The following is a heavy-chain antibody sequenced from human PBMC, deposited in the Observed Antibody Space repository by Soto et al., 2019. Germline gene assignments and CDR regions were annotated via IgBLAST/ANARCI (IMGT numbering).Heavy chain of an antibody. Sequence: QVQLVESGGGVVQPGRSLRLSCAASGFTFSSYGMHWVRQAPGKGLEWVAVIWYVGSNKYYADSVKGRFTISRDNSKNTLYLQMNSLRAEDTAVYYCARDGIRYQLPHGAFDYWGQGTLVTVSS. CDR1: GFTFSSYG. V-gene: IGHV3-33*01. J-gene: IGHJ4*02. D-gene: IGHD2-2*01. CDR2: IWYVGSNK. CDR3: ARDGIRYQLPHGAFDY.